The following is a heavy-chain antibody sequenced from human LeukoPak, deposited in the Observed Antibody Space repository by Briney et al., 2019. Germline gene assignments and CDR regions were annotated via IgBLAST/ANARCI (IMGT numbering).Heavy chain of an antibody. Sequence: GGSLRLSCAASGFNFIDYSMNWVRQAPGKGLEWISYNGISSGNTKYADSVKGRFTISRDKARNSLYLQMNSLRVEDTAMYYCARDHRYAFDNWGHGTLVTVSS. CDR2: NGISSGNT. D-gene: IGHD5-12*01. CDR3: ARDHRYAFDN. J-gene: IGHJ4*03. V-gene: IGHV3-48*01. CDR1: GFNFIDYS.